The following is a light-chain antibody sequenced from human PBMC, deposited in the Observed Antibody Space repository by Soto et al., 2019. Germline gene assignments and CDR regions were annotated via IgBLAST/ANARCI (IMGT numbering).Light chain of an antibody. CDR1: QSVLYSSNNKNY. CDR3: QQYYSTPYT. Sequence: DIVMTQSPDSLAVSLGERTTINCKSSQSVLYSSNNKNYLAWYQQKPGQPPKLLIYWASTRESGVPDRVSGSGSGTDFPLTISSLQAEDVEVYSCQQYYSTPYTFGQGTKLEIK. J-gene: IGKJ2*01. V-gene: IGKV4-1*01. CDR2: WAS.